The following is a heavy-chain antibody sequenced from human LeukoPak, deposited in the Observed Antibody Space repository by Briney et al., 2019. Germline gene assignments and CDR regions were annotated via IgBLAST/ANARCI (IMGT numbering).Heavy chain of an antibody. CDR2: TYYRSKWSS. Sequence: SQTLSLTCAISGDIVSSKSAAWDWIRQSPSSGLEWLGRTYYRSKWSSGYAESVKSRLTVSPDTSKNQFSLQLRSVTPEDTAVYYCARSQTGGTFDYWGQGALVTVSS. V-gene: IGHV6-1*01. CDR1: GDIVSSKSAA. J-gene: IGHJ4*02. D-gene: IGHD1-26*01. CDR3: ARSQTGGTFDY.